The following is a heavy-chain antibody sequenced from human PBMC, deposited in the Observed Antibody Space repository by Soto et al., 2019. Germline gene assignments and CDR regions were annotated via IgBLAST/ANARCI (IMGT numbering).Heavy chain of an antibody. Sequence: PGGSLRLSCTASGFNFNNYTINWVRQAPGKRLEWLSSISSSGYIFSTDSERGRFTITSDNAKNSEYLQINSLRAEDTTVYFCARDCSGGSCYPGLDVWGQGTTVTVSS. J-gene: IGHJ6*02. CDR1: GFNFNNYT. CDR3: ARDCSGGSCYPGLDV. CDR2: ISSSGYI. D-gene: IGHD2-15*01. V-gene: IGHV3-21*01.